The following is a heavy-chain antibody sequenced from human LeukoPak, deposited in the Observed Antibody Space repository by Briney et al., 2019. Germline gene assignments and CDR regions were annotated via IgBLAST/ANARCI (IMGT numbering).Heavy chain of an antibody. D-gene: IGHD6-13*01. CDR3: ATVGSSWYRGRDY. Sequence: SVKVSCKASGGTFSSYAISWVRQAPGQGLEWMGGIIPIFGTANYAQKFQGRVTMTEDTFTDTAYMELSSLRSEDTAVYYCATVGSSWYRGRDYWGQGTLVTVSS. V-gene: IGHV1-69*06. J-gene: IGHJ4*02. CDR2: IIPIFGTA. CDR1: GGTFSSYA.